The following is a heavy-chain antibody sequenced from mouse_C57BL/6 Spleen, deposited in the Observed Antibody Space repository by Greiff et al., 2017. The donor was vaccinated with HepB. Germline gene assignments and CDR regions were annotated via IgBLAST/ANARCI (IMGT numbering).Heavy chain of an antibody. Sequence: VQLQQSGPELVKPGASVKIPCKASGYTFTDYNMDWVKQSHGKSLEWIGDINPNNGGTIYNQKFKGKATLTVDKSSSTAYMELRSLTSEDTAVYYCARRRIYYDYDGGAYFDYWGQGTTLTVSS. CDR2: INPNNGGT. V-gene: IGHV1-18*01. CDR1: GYTFTDYN. J-gene: IGHJ2*01. CDR3: ARRRIYYDYDGGAYFDY. D-gene: IGHD2-4*01.